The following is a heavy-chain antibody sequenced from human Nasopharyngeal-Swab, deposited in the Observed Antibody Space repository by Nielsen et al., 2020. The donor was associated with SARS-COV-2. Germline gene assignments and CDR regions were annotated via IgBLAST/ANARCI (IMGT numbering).Heavy chain of an antibody. CDR1: GFSFSEYY. Sequence: GESLKISCAASGFSFSEYYMSWIRQAPGKGLEWISDISSSGSITHYADSMKGRFTISRDNAKKSLYLQMNSLRAEDTAVYYCAKGTSDYYDTSGNDKWGQGTLVTVSS. J-gene: IGHJ4*02. CDR2: ISSSGSIT. D-gene: IGHD3-22*01. CDR3: AKGTSDYYDTSGNDK. V-gene: IGHV3-11*01.